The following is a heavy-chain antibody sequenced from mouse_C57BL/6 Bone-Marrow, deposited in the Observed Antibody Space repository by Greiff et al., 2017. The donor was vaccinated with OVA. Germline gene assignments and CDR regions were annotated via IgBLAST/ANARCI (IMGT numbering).Heavy chain of an antibody. Sequence: VQLKESGAELVRPGSSVKMSCKTSGYTFTSYGINWVKQRPGQGLEWIGYIYIGNGYTEYNEKFKGKATLTSDTSSSTAYMQLSSLTSEDSAIYFCAREMIYYYGSSSWYFDVWGTGTTVTVSS. V-gene: IGHV1-58*01. CDR2: IYIGNGYT. CDR1: GYTFTSYG. J-gene: IGHJ1*03. CDR3: AREMIYYYGSSSWYFDV. D-gene: IGHD1-1*01.